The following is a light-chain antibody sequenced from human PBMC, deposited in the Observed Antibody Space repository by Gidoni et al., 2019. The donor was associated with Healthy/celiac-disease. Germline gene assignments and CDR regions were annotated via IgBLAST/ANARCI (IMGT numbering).Light chain of an antibody. CDR3: KQDLQTCS. Sequence: DIVLTPSPPSLLVTSGEPASTSCRSSQRLLHSNVYNYLDWCLKKPGQAQQLLIYLGSNRASGVPDRCSGSGSGTDFTMKSSRVEAEDVGVYYCKQDLQTCSFGQGTKLEIK. V-gene: IGKV2-28*01. J-gene: IGKJ2*04. CDR1: QRLLHSNVYNY. CDR2: LGS.